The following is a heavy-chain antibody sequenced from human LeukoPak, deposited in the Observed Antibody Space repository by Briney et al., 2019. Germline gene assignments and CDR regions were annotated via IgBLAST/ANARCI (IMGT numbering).Heavy chain of an antibody. Sequence: PSETLSLTCAVYGGSFSGYYWSWIRQPPGRGLEGIGEINHSGSTSYSASLKSRVTISVDTSKNQFSLKLNSVTAADTAVYYCARGDIAAGGAPFDYWGQGTLVTVSS. D-gene: IGHD6-13*01. CDR2: INHSGST. CDR3: ARGDIAAGGAPFDY. V-gene: IGHV4-34*01. CDR1: GGSFSGYY. J-gene: IGHJ4*02.